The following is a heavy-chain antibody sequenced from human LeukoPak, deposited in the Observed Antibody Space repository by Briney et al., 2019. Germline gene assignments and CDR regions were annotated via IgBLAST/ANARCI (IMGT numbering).Heavy chain of an antibody. CDR3: AKDSAMTTVVTRYFDY. Sequence: PGGSLRLSCAASGFTFSSYAMSWVRQAPGKGLEWVSAISGGGGSTYYADSVKGRFTISRDNSKNTLYLQMNSLRAEDTAVYYCAKDSAMTTVVTRYFDYWGQGTLVTVSS. CDR2: ISGGGGST. CDR1: GFTFSSYA. V-gene: IGHV3-23*01. D-gene: IGHD4-23*01. J-gene: IGHJ4*02.